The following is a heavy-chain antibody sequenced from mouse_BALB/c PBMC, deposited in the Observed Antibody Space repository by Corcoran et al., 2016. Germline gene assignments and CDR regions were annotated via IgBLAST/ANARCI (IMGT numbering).Heavy chain of an antibody. J-gene: IGHJ1*01. V-gene: IGHV14-3*02. Sequence: EVQLQQSGTVLVKQGASIKLSYTASGINIKDTYMHWVKQRTEQGLEWIGRIDPANGNTKYDTKFQGKATITADTSSNPAYLQLSSLTSEDTAVYYCARWDWYFDVWGAGTTVTVSS. CDR1: GINIKDTY. CDR3: ARWDWYFDV. CDR2: IDPANGNT.